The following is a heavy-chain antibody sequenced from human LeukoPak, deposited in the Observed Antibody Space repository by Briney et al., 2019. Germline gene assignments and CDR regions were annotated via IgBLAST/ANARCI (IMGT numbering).Heavy chain of an antibody. V-gene: IGHV3-23*01. J-gene: IGHJ4*02. CDR2: ISGGGDAT. CDR1: GFTFSSYA. D-gene: IGHD2-21*01. Sequence: GGSLRLSCAASGFTFSSYAMSWVRQAPGKGLEWVSAISGGGDATKYADSVKGRFTISRDNSKNTVSLQMNSLRAEDTALYYCAKSDCGTIGCKLLNYWGQGTLVTVSS. CDR3: AKSDCGTIGCKLLNY.